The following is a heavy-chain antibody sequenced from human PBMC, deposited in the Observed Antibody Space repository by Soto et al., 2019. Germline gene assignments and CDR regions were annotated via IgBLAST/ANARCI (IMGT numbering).Heavy chain of an antibody. CDR3: VRRAGECNGGSCYSRF. CDR1: GFTFSEYS. V-gene: IGHV3-23*01. J-gene: IGHJ4*02. Sequence: EVQLLESGGGLVQPGGSLRLSCAASGFTFSEYSMTWVRQAPGMGLEWVSTISGGGSTTYYADSVEGRFIISRDNSKNTVYLQLDSLRVEDTVVYYCVRRAGECNGGSCYSRFWGQGSLVTVSS. CDR2: ISGGGSTT. D-gene: IGHD2-15*01.